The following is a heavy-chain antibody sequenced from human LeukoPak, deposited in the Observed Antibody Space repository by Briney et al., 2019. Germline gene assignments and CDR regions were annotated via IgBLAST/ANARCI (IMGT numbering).Heavy chain of an antibody. CDR3: AKGLSTSCYSDFDY. D-gene: IGHD2-2*01. J-gene: IGHJ4*02. Sequence: ASVKVSCKTSGYTFTTYYMHWVRQAPGQGLEWVGVINPSSGSTSYAQKFQDRVTVTRDTSTSTVYMDLNSLRAEDTAVYYCAKGLSTSCYSDFDYWGQGTLVTVSS. V-gene: IGHV1-46*01. CDR2: INPSSGST. CDR1: GYTFTTYY.